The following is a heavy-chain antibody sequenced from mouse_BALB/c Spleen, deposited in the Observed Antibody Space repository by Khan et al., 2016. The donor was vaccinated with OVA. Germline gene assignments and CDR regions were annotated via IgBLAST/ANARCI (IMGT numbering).Heavy chain of an antibody. CDR1: GFTFSDYG. CDR3: ARGGGTAPFAY. CDR2: ISDLAYSI. V-gene: IGHV5-15*02. J-gene: IGHJ3*01. D-gene: IGHD1-2*01. Sequence: EVELVESGGGLVQPGGSRKLSCAASGFTFSDYGMAWVRQAPGKGPEWVAFISDLAYSIYYADTVTGRFTISRENAKNTLYLERSSLRSEDTAMYYCARGGGTAPFAYWGLGTLVTVSA.